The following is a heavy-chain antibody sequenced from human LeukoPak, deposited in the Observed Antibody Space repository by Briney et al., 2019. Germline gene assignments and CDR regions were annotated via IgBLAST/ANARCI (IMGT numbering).Heavy chain of an antibody. CDR2: INHSGST. V-gene: IGHV4-34*01. D-gene: IGHD1-26*01. CDR1: GGSFSGYY. J-gene: IGHJ4*02. CDR3: SARPRAGRFDY. Sequence: NPSETLSLTCAVYGGSFSGYYWSWIRQPPGKGLEWIGEINHSGSTNYNPSLKSRVTISVDTSKNQFSLKLSSVTAADTAVYYCSARPRAGRFDYWGQGTLVTVSS.